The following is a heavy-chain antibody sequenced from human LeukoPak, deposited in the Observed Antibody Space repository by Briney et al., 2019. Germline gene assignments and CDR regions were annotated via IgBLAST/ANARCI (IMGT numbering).Heavy chain of an antibody. J-gene: IGHJ4*02. D-gene: IGHD3-22*01. V-gene: IGHV3-23*01. CDR1: GGSFSGYY. CDR3: AKEGVGYYDSSGYLY. Sequence: PSETLSLTCAVYGGSFSGYYWSWVRQAPGKGLEWVSAISGSGGSTYYADSVKGRFTISRDNSKNTLYLQMNSLRAEDTAVYYCAKEGVGYYDSSGYLYWGQGTLVTVSS. CDR2: ISGSGGST.